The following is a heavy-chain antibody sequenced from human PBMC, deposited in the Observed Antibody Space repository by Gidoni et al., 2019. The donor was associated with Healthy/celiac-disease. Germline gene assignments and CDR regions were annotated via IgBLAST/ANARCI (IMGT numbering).Heavy chain of an antibody. J-gene: IGHJ6*02. Sequence: QVQLQESGPGLVKPSETLSLTCTVSGGSISSSDYYWGWIRQPPGKGLEWIGSIYYGGSTYFNPSLKSRVIISVDTSKNQFSLKLTSVTAADTAVYYCARHQYCGGDCQRHYYYYGMDVWGQGTTVTVSS. D-gene: IGHD2-21*02. CDR2: IYYGGST. CDR3: ARHQYCGGDCQRHYYYYGMDV. CDR1: GGSISSSDYY. V-gene: IGHV4-39*01.